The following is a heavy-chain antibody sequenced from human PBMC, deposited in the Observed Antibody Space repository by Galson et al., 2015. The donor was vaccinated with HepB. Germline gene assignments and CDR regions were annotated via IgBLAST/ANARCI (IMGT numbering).Heavy chain of an antibody. Sequence: LRLSCAASGFTFSSYGMHWVRQAPGKGLEWVAVISYDGSNKYYADSVKGRFTISRDNSKNTLYLQMNSLRAEDTAVYYCAKDRGGASMDVWGKGATVTVSS. J-gene: IGHJ6*03. CDR3: AKDRGGASMDV. D-gene: IGHD3-10*01. V-gene: IGHV3-30*18. CDR2: ISYDGSNK. CDR1: GFTFSSYG.